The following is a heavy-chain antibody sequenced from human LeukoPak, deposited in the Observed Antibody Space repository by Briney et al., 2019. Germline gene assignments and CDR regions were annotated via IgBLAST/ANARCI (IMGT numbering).Heavy chain of an antibody. CDR3: AKIPSGVVAASRDAIDI. D-gene: IGHD2-15*01. V-gene: IGHV3-30*18. J-gene: IGHJ3*02. CDR1: GFTFSSYG. Sequence: GGSLRLSCAASGFTFSSYGMHGVRQAPGEGREWGAVISYDGSNKYYADSVKGRFTISRDNSKNTLYLQMHSLGPEDTAVYYCAKIPSGVVAASRDAIDISGQGTMVTVSS. CDR2: ISYDGSNK.